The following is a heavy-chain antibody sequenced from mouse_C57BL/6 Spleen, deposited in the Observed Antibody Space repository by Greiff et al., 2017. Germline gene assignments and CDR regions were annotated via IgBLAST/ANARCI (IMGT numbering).Heavy chain of an antibody. CDR3: AHYDYDGGAWFAY. CDR1: GYTFTSYW. J-gene: IGHJ3*01. CDR2: INPSNGGT. Sequence: QVQLKQPGTELVKPGASVKLSCKASGYTFTSYWMHWVKQRPGQGLEWIGNINPSNGGTNYNEKFKSKATLTVDKSSSTAYMQLSSLTSEDSAVYYCAHYDYDGGAWFAYWGQGTLVTVSA. V-gene: IGHV1-53*01. D-gene: IGHD2-4*01.